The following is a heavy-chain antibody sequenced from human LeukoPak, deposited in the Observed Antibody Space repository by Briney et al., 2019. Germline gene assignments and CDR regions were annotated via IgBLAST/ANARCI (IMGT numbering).Heavy chain of an antibody. V-gene: IGHV3-49*04. Sequence: HPGGSLRLSCTASGVTFGDYAMSWVRQAPGKGLEWVGFIRSKAYGGTAEYAASVKGRFTISRDDSKSIAYLQMDSLKTEDTAVYYCTRDRHNNNYGSRRPDYWGQGTLVTVSS. CDR1: GVTFGDYA. D-gene: IGHD3-22*01. J-gene: IGHJ4*02. CDR3: TRDRHNNNYGSRRPDY. CDR2: IRSKAYGGTA.